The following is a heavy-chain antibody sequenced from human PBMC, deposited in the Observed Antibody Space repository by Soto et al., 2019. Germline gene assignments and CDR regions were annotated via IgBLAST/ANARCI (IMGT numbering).Heavy chain of an antibody. CDR3: ARARVGNDY. CDR2: INTGNGDT. Sequence: QVQLVQSGAEVQKPGASVKLSCKASGYTFTSYSMHWVRQAPGQSLEWLGWINTGNGDTRYPQKFEGGVIVTRDTSASTVYMQLSSLNSEDTAVYYCARARVGNDYWGQGTQVTVSS. CDR1: GYTFTSYS. J-gene: IGHJ4*02. V-gene: IGHV1-3*04.